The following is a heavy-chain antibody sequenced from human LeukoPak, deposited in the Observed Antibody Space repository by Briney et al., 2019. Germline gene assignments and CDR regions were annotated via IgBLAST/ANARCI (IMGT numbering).Heavy chain of an antibody. J-gene: IGHJ4*02. CDR1: GFTFSSYE. CDR2: ISTSDAT. CDR3: ARGLVGATGAYYFDY. Sequence: PGGSLRLSCAASGFTFSSYEMNWVRQAPGKGLEWISYISTSDATMYADPVKGRFTISRDNAKNSPYLQMNSLRAEDTAVYYCARGLVGATGAYYFDYWGQGTLVTVSS. V-gene: IGHV3-48*03. D-gene: IGHD1-26*01.